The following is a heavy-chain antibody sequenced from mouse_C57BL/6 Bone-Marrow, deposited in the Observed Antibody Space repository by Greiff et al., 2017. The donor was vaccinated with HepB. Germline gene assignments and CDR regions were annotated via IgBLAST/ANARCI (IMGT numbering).Heavy chain of an antibody. V-gene: IGHV1-61*01. J-gene: IGHJ3*01. Sequence: QVQLQQPGAELVRPGSSVKLSCKASGYTFTSYWMDWVKQRPGQGLEWIGNIYPSDSETHYNQKFKDKATLTVDKSSSTAYMQLSSLTSEDSAVYYCARREGYVPFAYWGQGTLVTVSA. D-gene: IGHD3-1*01. CDR3: ARREGYVPFAY. CDR1: GYTFTSYW. CDR2: IYPSDSET.